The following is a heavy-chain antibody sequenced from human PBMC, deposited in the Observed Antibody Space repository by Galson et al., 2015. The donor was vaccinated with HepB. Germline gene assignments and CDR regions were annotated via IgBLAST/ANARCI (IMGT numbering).Heavy chain of an antibody. CDR3: ARVKRGEWYSFYYNGMDV. Sequence: SLRLSCAGSGFNFGNTWMNWVRQAPGKGLEWVANIKEDGSEKNYVDSVKGRFTISRDNAKNSLYLQMNSLRAEDTAVYYCARVKRGEWYSFYYNGMDVWGQGTTVTVSS. J-gene: IGHJ6*02. CDR1: GFNFGNTW. D-gene: IGHD3-10*01. CDR2: IKEDGSEK. V-gene: IGHV3-7*05.